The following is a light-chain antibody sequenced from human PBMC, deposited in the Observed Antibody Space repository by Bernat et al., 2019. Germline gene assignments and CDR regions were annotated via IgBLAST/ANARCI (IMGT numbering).Light chain of an antibody. CDR2: KVS. CDR3: MQGTHLIT. J-gene: IGKJ4*01. CDR1: QSLVDSAGNTY. V-gene: IGKV2-30*01. Sequence: DVVMPQSPLSLSVTLGQPASISCRSSQSLVDSAGNTYLNWYQQRPGQSPRRLIYKVSNRDSGVPDRFSGSGSGTDFTLKISRVEAEDIGLYYCMQGTHLITFGGGTKVEIK.